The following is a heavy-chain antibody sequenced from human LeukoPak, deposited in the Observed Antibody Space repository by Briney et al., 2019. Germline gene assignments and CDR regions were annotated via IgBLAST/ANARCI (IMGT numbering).Heavy chain of an antibody. V-gene: IGHV4-59*01. J-gene: IGHJ6*03. CDR3: ARGSARGDYGDYESYYYYMDV. D-gene: IGHD4-17*01. Sequence: SETLSLTCTVSGGSISSYYWSWIRQPPGKGLEWIGYIYYSGSTNYNPSLKSRVTISVDTSKNQFSLKLSSVTAADTAVYYCARGSARGDYGDYESYYYYMDVWGKGTTVTVSS. CDR2: IYYSGST. CDR1: GGSISSYY.